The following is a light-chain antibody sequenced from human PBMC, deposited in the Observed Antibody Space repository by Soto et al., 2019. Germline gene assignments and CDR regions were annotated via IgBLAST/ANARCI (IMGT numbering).Light chain of an antibody. CDR1: QSISNW. CDR3: QQYNNWHIT. CDR2: HAS. V-gene: IGKV1-5*01. J-gene: IGKJ5*01. Sequence: DIQMTQSPSTLSASVGDRVTITCRASQSISNWFAWYQQKPGQAPKLLIYHASNRPSGIPARFSGSGSGTDFTLTISSLEPEDFAVYYCQQYNNWHITFGQGTRLEIK.